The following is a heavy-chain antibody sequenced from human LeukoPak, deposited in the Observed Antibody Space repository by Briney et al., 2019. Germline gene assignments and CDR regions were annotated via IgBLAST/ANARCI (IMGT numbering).Heavy chain of an antibody. J-gene: IGHJ6*03. CDR3: ARGRHDITMIVVVMTSVSYYLDV. CDR1: GGSFRGYH. D-gene: IGHD3-22*01. CDR2: INPRGST. Sequence: SETLSLTCAVYGGSFRGYHWTWIRQSPGKGLEWIGDINPRGSTYYNPSLKSRLTISVDTSKTQFSLKLRSVTAADTAVYYCARGRHDITMIVVVMTSVSYYLDVWGKGTTVTVS. V-gene: IGHV4-34*01.